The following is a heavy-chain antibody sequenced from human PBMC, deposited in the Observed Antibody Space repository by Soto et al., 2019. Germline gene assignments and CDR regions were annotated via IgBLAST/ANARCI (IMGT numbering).Heavy chain of an antibody. J-gene: IGHJ4*02. Sequence: GGSLRLSCAASGYTSCSYYGMNWVRQAPGKGLEWVAFISGRGSPIYYANSVRGRFTISRDNGKNSVYLEMNSLRVEDTAVYYCARVRGHSYGYVEYWGQGTLVTVSS. V-gene: IGHV3-48*01. CDR3: ARVRGHSYGYVEY. D-gene: IGHD5-18*01. CDR2: ISGRGSPI. CDR1: GYTSCSYYG.